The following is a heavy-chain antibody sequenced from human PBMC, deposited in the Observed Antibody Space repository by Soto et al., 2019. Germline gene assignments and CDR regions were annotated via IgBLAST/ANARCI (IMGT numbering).Heavy chain of an antibody. D-gene: IGHD3-10*01. Sequence: GSLRLSCAASGFTFSSYSMNWVRQAPGKGLEWVSYISSSSSTIYYADSVKGRFTISRDNVKNSLYLQMNSLRAEDTAVYYCARDSVRGGDYWGQGTLVTVSS. J-gene: IGHJ4*02. CDR1: GFTFSSYS. CDR2: ISSSSSTI. V-gene: IGHV3-48*01. CDR3: ARDSVRGGDY.